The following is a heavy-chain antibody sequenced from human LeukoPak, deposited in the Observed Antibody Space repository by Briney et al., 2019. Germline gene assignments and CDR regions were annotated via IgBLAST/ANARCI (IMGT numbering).Heavy chain of an antibody. CDR1: GYSISSGYY. CDR3: ASLRERSYYARGFDY. D-gene: IGHD1-26*01. J-gene: IGHJ4*02. Sequence: PSETLSLTCTVSGYSISSGYYWGWIRQPPGKGLEWIGYIYYSGSTNYNPSLKSRVTISVDTSKNQFSLKLSSVTAADTAVYYCASLRERSYYARGFDYWGQGTLVTVSS. V-gene: IGHV4-38-2*02. CDR2: IYYSGST.